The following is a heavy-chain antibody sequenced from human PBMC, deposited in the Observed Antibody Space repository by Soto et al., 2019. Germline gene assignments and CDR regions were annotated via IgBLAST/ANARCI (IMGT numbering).Heavy chain of an antibody. CDR1: GFTFSSYS. J-gene: IGHJ4*02. Sequence: HPGGSLRLSCAASGFTFSSYSVNWVRQAPGKGLEWVSYISSSSSTIYYADSVKGRFTISRDNAKNSLYLQMNSLRAEDTAVYYCARGPYGDYVFPFDYWGQGTLVTVSS. CDR2: ISSSSSTI. D-gene: IGHD4-17*01. CDR3: ARGPYGDYVFPFDY. V-gene: IGHV3-48*01.